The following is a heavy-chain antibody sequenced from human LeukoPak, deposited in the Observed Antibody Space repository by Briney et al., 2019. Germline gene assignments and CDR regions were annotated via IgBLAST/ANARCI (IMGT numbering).Heavy chain of an antibody. CDR2: ISSSSSYI. CDR1: GFTFSSYS. J-gene: IGHJ4*02. D-gene: IGHD6-13*01. V-gene: IGHV3-21*01. CDR3: ARVYSSASISDY. Sequence: PGGSLRLSCAASGFTFSSYSMNWVRQAPGKGLDWGSSISSSSSYIYYADSVKGRFTISRDNAKNSLYLQMNSLRAEDTALYYCARVYSSASISDYWGQGTLVTVSS.